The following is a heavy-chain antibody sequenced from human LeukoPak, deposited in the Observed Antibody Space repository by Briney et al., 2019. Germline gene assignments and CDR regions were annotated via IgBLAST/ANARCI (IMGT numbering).Heavy chain of an antibody. CDR3: ARGYGSGSPGAFDI. Sequence: SETLSLTCTVSGGSISSSSYYWGWLRQPPGKGLEWIGSIYYSGSTYYNPSLKSRVTISVDTSKNQFSLKLSSVTAADTAVYYCARGYGSGSPGAFDIWGQGTMVTVSS. V-gene: IGHV4-39*07. D-gene: IGHD3-10*01. CDR1: GGSISSSSYY. J-gene: IGHJ3*02. CDR2: IYYSGST.